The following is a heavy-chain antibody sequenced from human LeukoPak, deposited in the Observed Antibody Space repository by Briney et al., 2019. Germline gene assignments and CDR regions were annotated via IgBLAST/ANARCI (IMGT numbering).Heavy chain of an antibody. CDR2: IKENGSEK. Sequence: PGGSLRLSCAASGFTFSNYWMSWVRQAPGKGLEWVANIKENGSEKKYVDSVKGRFTISRDNAKNSLYLEMNSLRVEDTAVYYCARRNLFDYWGQGTLVTVSS. J-gene: IGHJ4*02. D-gene: IGHD5-24*01. V-gene: IGHV3-7*01. CDR3: ARRNLFDY. CDR1: GFTFSNYW.